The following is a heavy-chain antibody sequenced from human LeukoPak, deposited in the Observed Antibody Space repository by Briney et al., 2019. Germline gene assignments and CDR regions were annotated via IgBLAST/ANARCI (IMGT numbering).Heavy chain of an antibody. Sequence: AXVKVSCKASGYTFTSYDINWVRQAAGQGIEWMGWMNPNSGKTDYAKKFQGRVTMTRNTSISTAYMELSSLRSEDTAVYYCARSVSGWSDYWGQGTLVTVSS. J-gene: IGHJ4*02. CDR3: ARSVSGWSDY. CDR2: MNPNSGKT. D-gene: IGHD6-19*01. V-gene: IGHV1-8*01. CDR1: GYTFTSYD.